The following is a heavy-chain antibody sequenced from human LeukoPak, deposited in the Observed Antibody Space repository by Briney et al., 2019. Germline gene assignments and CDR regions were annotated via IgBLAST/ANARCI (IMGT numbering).Heavy chain of an antibody. CDR1: GFTFSSYW. J-gene: IGHJ3*02. CDR2: IKQDGSEK. CDR3: ARTEYYYDSSGYKVDAFDI. Sequence: GGSLRLSCAASGFTFSSYWMSWVRQAPGKGLEWVANIKQDGSEKYYVDSVKGLFTISRDNAKNSLYLQMNSLRAEDTAVYYCARTEYYYDSSGYKVDAFDIWGQGTMVTVSS. D-gene: IGHD3-22*01. V-gene: IGHV3-7*01.